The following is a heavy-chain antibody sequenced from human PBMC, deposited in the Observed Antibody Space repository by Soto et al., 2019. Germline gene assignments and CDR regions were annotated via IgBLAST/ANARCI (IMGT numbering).Heavy chain of an antibody. CDR2: IIPILGIA. Sequence: SVKVSCKASGGTFSSYTISWVRQAPGQGLEWMGRIIPILGIANYAQKFQGRVTITADKSTSTAYMELSSLRSEDTAVYYCASHMVRGVIRSYYYYYMDVWGKGTTVTVSS. CDR3: ASHMVRGVIRSYYYYYMDV. CDR1: GGTFSSYT. V-gene: IGHV1-69*02. D-gene: IGHD3-10*01. J-gene: IGHJ6*03.